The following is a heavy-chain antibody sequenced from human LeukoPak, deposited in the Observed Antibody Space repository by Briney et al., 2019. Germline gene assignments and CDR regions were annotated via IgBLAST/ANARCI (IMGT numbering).Heavy chain of an antibody. V-gene: IGHV1-18*01. CDR3: ASGYCSGGSCYGLLDY. Sequence: ASVKVPCKASGYTFTTYGISWVRQAPGQGLEWRGWISAYNGNTNYAQKLQGRVTMTTDTSTKTAYMELRSLRSDDTAVYYCASGYCSGGSCYGLLDYWGQGTLVIVSS. CDR1: GYTFTTYG. D-gene: IGHD2-15*01. J-gene: IGHJ4*02. CDR2: ISAYNGNT.